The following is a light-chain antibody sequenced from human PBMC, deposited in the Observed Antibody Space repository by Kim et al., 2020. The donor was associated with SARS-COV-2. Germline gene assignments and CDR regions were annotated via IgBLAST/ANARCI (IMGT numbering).Light chain of an antibody. CDR2: QTA. V-gene: IGLV3-1*01. Sequence: SYELTQPPSVSLSPGQTASIACSGDKLGTKFVHWYQQKSGQSPALVIYQTARRPSGTPERFSGPLSGNTATLTIRGTQAMDEADYFCQAWDDTSAVFGGGTQLTVL. CDR1: KLGTKF. J-gene: IGLJ3*02. CDR3: QAWDDTSAV.